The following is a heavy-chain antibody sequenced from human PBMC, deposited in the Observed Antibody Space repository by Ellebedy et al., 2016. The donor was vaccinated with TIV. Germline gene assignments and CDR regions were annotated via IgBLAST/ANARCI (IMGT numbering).Heavy chain of an antibody. Sequence: GESLKISCKGSGYSFTSYWINWVRHMPGKGLEWMGRIDPSDSFVSYSPSFQGHVTFSADKSTSTAYLQWSSLKASDTAIYYCATELDYGPHKALDVWGQGTTVTVSS. CDR2: IDPSDSFV. J-gene: IGHJ6*02. V-gene: IGHV5-10-1*01. CDR1: GYSFTSYW. D-gene: IGHD4/OR15-4a*01. CDR3: ATELDYGPHKALDV.